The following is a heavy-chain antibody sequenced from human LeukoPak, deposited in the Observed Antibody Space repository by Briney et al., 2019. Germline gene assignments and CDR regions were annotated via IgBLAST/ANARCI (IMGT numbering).Heavy chain of an antibody. Sequence: GGSLRLSCAASGFTVSSNYMSWVRQAPGKGLEWVANIKQDGSEKYYVDSVKGRFTISRDNAKNSLYLQMNSLRAEDTAVYYCASGNWNDRAFDIWGQGTMVAVSS. CDR2: IKQDGSEK. D-gene: IGHD1-20*01. V-gene: IGHV3-7*01. CDR3: ASGNWNDRAFDI. J-gene: IGHJ3*02. CDR1: GFTVSSNY.